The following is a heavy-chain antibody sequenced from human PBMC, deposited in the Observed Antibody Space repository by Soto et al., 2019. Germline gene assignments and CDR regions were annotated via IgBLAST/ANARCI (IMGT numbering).Heavy chain of an antibody. D-gene: IGHD2-15*01. V-gene: IGHV1-46*01. CDR2: INPSGGST. CDR1: GYTFTSYY. J-gene: IGHJ3*02. Sequence: QVQLVQSGAEVKKPGASVKVSCKASGYTFTSYYMHWVRQAPGQGLEWMGIINPSGGSTSYAQKFQGRVTMTRDTSTSTVYSELSSLRSEYTAVYYCAREDCSGGSCHTCEAFDIWGQGTMVTVSS. CDR3: AREDCSGGSCHTCEAFDI.